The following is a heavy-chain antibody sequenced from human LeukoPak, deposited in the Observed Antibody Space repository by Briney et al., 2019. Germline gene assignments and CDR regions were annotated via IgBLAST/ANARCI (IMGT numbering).Heavy chain of an antibody. CDR2: IDPSDSYT. CDR3: ARRDCINTSCYLYYFDY. Sequence: KHGESLRISCKGSGYSFTSYWISWVRQMPGKGLEWMGRIDPSDSYTNYSPSFQGHVTISADKSISTAYLQWSSLKASDTAMYYCARRDCINTSCYLYYFDYWGQGTLVTVSS. V-gene: IGHV5-10-1*01. D-gene: IGHD2-2*01. J-gene: IGHJ4*02. CDR1: GYSFTSYW.